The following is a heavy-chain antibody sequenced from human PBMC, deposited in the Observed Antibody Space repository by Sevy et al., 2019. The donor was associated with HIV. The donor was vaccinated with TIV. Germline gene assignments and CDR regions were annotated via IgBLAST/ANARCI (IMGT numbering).Heavy chain of an antibody. CDR3: ARAPPVVVVPGAPSWFDP. J-gene: IGHJ5*02. D-gene: IGHD2-2*01. V-gene: IGHV4-34*01. Sequence: SETLSLTCAVYGGSFSGYYWNWIRQTPGKVLEWIGEINHSGSTNYNPSLKSRVTISVDTSKNQFSLRLNSVTAADTAVYYCARAPPVVVVPGAPSWFDPWGQGTLVTVSS. CDR2: INHSGST. CDR1: GGSFSGYY.